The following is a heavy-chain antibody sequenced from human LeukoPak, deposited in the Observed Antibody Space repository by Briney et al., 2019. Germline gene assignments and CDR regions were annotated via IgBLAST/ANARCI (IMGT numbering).Heavy chain of an antibody. CDR1: GYTFTSYY. J-gene: IGHJ5*02. CDR2: INPSGGST. V-gene: IGHV1-46*01. D-gene: IGHD6-19*01. Sequence: ASVKVSCKASGYTFTSYYMHWVRQAPGEGLEWMGIINPSGGSTSYAQKFQGRVTMTRDMSTSTVYMELSSLRSEDTAVYYCARDLYIIGWFDPWGQGTLVTVSS. CDR3: ARDLYIIGWFDP.